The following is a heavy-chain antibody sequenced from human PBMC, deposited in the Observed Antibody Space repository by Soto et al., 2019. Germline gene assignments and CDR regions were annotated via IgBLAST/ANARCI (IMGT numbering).Heavy chain of an antibody. J-gene: IGHJ6*02. CDR1: GGSIRSSTYY. Sequence: SETLSLTCTVSGGSIRSSTYYWGWFRQPPGKGLEWIGSMYYSGSTYYNPSLKSRVTISVDTSKNQFSLKLSSVTAADTAVYYCARQGSSYYYYGMDVWGQGTTVT. CDR2: MYYSGST. D-gene: IGHD6-6*01. CDR3: ARQGSSYYYYGMDV. V-gene: IGHV4-39*01.